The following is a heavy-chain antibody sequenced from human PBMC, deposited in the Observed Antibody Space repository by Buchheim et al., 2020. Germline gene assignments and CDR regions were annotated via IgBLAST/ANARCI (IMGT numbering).Heavy chain of an antibody. CDR1: GYTFTDSY. CDR3: ARANVDTAMVSYYYYGMDV. Sequence: QVQLVQSGAEVKKPGASVKVSCKASGYTFTDSYMHWVRQAPGQGLEWMGWINPNSGGTNYAQKFQGWVTMTRDTSISTAYMELSRLTSDDTAVYYCARANVDTAMVSYYYYGMDVWGQGTT. D-gene: IGHD5-18*01. J-gene: IGHJ6*02. V-gene: IGHV1-2*04. CDR2: INPNSGGT.